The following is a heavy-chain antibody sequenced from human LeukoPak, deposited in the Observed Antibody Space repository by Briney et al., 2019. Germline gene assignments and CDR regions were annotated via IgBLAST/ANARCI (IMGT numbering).Heavy chain of an antibody. CDR2: ISAYNGIT. J-gene: IGHJ4*02. D-gene: IGHD3-22*01. CDR1: GYTFTSYG. V-gene: IGHV1-18*01. CDR3: ARPLYYDSTGYHQYYFDH. Sequence: ASVKVSCKASGYTFTSYGISWVRQAPGQGLEWMGWISAYNGITNYAQNLQGRVTMTTETSTSTAYMDLRSLRSDDTAVYYCARPLYYDSTGYHQYYFDHWGQGTLVTVSS.